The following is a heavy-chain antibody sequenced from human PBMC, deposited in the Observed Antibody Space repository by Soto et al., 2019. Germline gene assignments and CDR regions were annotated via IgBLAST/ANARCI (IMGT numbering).Heavy chain of an antibody. V-gene: IGHV1-2*04. Sequence: ASVKVSCKASGYTFTGYYMHWVRQAPGQGLEWMGWINPNSGGTNYAQKFQGWVTMTRDTSISTAYMELSRLRSDDTAVYYCAREAGYCISTSCPHDYYYYGMDVWGQGTTVTVSS. CDR2: INPNSGGT. CDR3: AREAGYCISTSCPHDYYYYGMDV. J-gene: IGHJ6*02. D-gene: IGHD2-2*01. CDR1: GYTFTGYY.